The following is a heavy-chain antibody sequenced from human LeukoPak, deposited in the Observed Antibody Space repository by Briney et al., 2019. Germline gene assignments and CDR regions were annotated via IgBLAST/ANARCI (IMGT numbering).Heavy chain of an antibody. CDR1: GFTFRSYS. CDR3: ARSYDFWSGYYPRFDY. J-gene: IGHJ4*02. CDR2: ISSSSSTI. D-gene: IGHD3-3*01. V-gene: IGHV3-48*04. Sequence: GGSLRLSCAASGFTFRSYSMNWGRQAPGKRVEGGAYISSSSSTIYYADSVKGRFTIYRDNVKNSLYLQMNSLRAEDTAVYYCARSYDFWSGYYPRFDYWGQGTLVTVSS.